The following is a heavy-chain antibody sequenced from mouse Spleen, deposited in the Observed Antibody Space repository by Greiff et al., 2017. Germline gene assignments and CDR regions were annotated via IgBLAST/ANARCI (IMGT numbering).Heavy chain of an antibody. V-gene: IGHV1-15*01. D-gene: IGHD4-1*01. CDR3: TRRGTGTWWYFDV. CDR1: GYTFTDYE. CDR2: IDPETGGT. J-gene: IGHJ1*01. Sequence: QVQLKESGAELVRPGASVTLSCKASGYTFTDYEMHWVKQTPVHGLEWIGAIDPETGGTAYNQKFKGKAILTADKSSSTAYMELRSLTSEDSAVYYCTRRGTGTWWYFDVWGAGTTVTVSS.